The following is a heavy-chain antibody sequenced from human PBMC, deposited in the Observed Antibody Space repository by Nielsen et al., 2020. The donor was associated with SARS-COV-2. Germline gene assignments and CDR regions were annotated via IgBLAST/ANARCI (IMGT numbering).Heavy chain of an antibody. Sequence: ASVKVSCKASGYTFTNYGFSWVRQAPGQGLEWMGWISAYNGNTKYAQKFQGRVTMTTDSFTTTAHMELRTLRSDDTAMYYCARDQPIVATVDPFDFWGQGTMVTVSS. D-gene: IGHD5-12*01. V-gene: IGHV1-18*01. CDR2: ISAYNGNT. CDR3: ARDQPIVATVDPFDF. J-gene: IGHJ3*01. CDR1: GYTFTNYG.